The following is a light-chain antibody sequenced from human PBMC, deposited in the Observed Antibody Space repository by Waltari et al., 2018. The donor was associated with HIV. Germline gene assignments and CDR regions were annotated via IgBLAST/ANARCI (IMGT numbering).Light chain of an antibody. CDR1: SSDIGGYNY. CDR3: SSYSPTNKFYVL. J-gene: IGLJ2*01. V-gene: IGLV2-8*01. CDR2: EGT. Sequence: QSALTQPPSASGSPGQSVTMSCTGTSSDIGGYNYVSWYQQHPGKAPKLIMTEGTKRPAGVPDRFPGPKSGHTASLTVSGLQAEDEAHYYCSSYSPTNKFYVLFGGGTTLTV.